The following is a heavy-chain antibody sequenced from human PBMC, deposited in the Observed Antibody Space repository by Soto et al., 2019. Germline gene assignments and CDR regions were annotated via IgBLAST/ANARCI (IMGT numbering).Heavy chain of an antibody. V-gene: IGHV2-5*02. CDR1: GFSLSTSGVG. Sequence: ITLKESGPTLVKPTQTLTLTCTFSGFSLSTSGVGVGWIRQPPGKALEWLALIYWDDDKRYSPSLKSRLTITKDTSKNQVVLTMTNMDPVDTATYYCAHTYSSGWYIGPFDYWGQGTLVTVSS. J-gene: IGHJ4*02. D-gene: IGHD6-19*01. CDR2: IYWDDDK. CDR3: AHTYSSGWYIGPFDY.